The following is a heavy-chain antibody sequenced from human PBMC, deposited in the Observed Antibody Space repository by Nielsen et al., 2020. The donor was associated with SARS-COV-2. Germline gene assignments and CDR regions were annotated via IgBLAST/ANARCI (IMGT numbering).Heavy chain of an antibody. CDR3: ARNTYGGSTDY. V-gene: IGHV5-51*01. CDR2: IYPRDSDT. D-gene: IGHD4-23*01. CDR1: GYSFSNFW. Sequence: GESLKISCKGSGYSFSNFWIGWVRQMPGKGLEWMGVIYPRDSDTRYNPSFQGQVTISADKSISTVYLQWSGLKASDSAMYYCARNTYGGSTDYWGQGTLVTVSS. J-gene: IGHJ4*02.